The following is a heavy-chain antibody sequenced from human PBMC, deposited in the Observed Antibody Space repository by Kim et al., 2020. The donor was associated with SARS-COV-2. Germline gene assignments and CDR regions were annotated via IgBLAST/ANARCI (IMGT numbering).Heavy chain of an antibody. CDR2: ISDSGVRT. V-gene: IGHV3-23*01. CDR3: EASDY. CDR1: GFTFSRYA. Sequence: GGSLRLSCAASGFTFSRYAMSWARQAPGKGLEWVSTISDSGVRTHYADSVKGRFTISRDNSKSTLFLHMNSLRAEDTAIYYCEASDYWGQDSLVTVSS. J-gene: IGHJ4*02.